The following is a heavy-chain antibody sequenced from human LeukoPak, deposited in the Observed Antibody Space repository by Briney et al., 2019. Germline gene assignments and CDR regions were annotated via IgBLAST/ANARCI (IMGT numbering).Heavy chain of an antibody. CDR2: INPTSGST. CDR1: GYTFTGYY. CDR3: ARDEYSSSYYYYYGMDV. Sequence: GASVKVSCKGSGYTFTGYYVHWVRQAPGQGLEWMGWINPTSGSTNYAQKFQGRVTVTRDTSISTAYMELSSLESDDTAVYFCARDEYSSSYYYYYGMDVWGQGTTVTVSS. J-gene: IGHJ6*02. D-gene: IGHD6-13*01. V-gene: IGHV1-2*02.